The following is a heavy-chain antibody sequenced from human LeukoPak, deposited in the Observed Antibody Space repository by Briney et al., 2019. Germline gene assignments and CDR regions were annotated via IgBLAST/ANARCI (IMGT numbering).Heavy chain of an antibody. Sequence: GGSLRLSCAASGFTFSNYWMSWVRQAPGKGLEWVANIKTDGSEKNYVDSVKGRFTISRDNAKNSLYLQINSLRAEDTAVYYCARDTRIVIFGVAIKNFDSWGQGTLLTVSS. J-gene: IGHJ4*02. CDR3: ARDTRIVIFGVAIKNFDS. CDR1: GFTFSNYW. V-gene: IGHV3-7*01. CDR2: IKTDGSEK. D-gene: IGHD3-3*01.